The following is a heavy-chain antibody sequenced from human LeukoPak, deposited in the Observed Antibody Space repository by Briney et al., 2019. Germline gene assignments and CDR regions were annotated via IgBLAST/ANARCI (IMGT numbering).Heavy chain of an antibody. CDR2: IYYSGST. J-gene: IGHJ4*02. D-gene: IGHD2-21*01. CDR3: ARVGSPLGDALDY. CDR1: GGSISSYY. V-gene: IGHV4-59*01. Sequence: SETLSLTCTVSGGSISSYYWSWIRQPPGKGLEWIGYIYYSGSTNYNPSLKSRVTISVDTSKNQFSLKLSSVTAADTAVYYCARVGSPLGDALDYWGQGTLVTVSS.